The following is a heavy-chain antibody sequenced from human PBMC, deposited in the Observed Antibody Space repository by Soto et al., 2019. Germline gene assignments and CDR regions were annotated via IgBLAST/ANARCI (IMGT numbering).Heavy chain of an antibody. V-gene: IGHV4-34*01. D-gene: IGHD3-16*02. CDR1: GGSFSGYY. CDR3: AREISVGYVWGSYRGNYFDY. J-gene: IGHJ4*02. CDR2: INHSGST. Sequence: QVQLQQWGAGLLKPSETLSLTCAVYGGSFSGYYWSWIRQPPGKGLEWIGEINHSGSTNYNPSLKSRVTISVDTSKIQFSRKLSSVTAADTAVYYCAREISVGYVWGSYRGNYFDYWGQGTLVTVSS.